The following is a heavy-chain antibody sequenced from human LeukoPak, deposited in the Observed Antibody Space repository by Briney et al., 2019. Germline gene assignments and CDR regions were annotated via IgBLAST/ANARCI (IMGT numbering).Heavy chain of an antibody. J-gene: IGHJ5*02. V-gene: IGHV3-74*01. D-gene: IGHD3-10*01. CDR1: GFTLNGYW. CDR2: INSDGSTT. Sequence: GGSLRLSCAAPGFTLNGYWMHWVRQAPGKGLVWVSRINSDGSTTSYADSVKGRFTISRDNSKNTLYLQMNSLRAEDTAVYFCARVATGSYDWFDPWGQGTLITVSS. CDR3: ARVATGSYDWFDP.